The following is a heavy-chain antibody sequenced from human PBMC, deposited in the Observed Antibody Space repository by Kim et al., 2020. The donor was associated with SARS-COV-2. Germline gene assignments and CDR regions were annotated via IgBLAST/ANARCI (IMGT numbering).Heavy chain of an antibody. D-gene: IGHD3-10*01. V-gene: IGHV7-4-1*02. CDR1: GYTFTSYA. Sequence: ASVKVSCKASGYTFTSYAMNWVRQAPGQGLEWMGWINTNTGNPTYAQGFTGRFVFSLDTSVSTAYLQISSLKAEDTAVYYCASGVSRGVRDDAFDIWGQGTMVTVSS. J-gene: IGHJ3*02. CDR3: ASGVSRGVRDDAFDI. CDR2: INTNTGNP.